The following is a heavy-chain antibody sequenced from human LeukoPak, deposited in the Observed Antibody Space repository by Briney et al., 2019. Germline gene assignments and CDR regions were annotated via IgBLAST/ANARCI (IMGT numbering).Heavy chain of an antibody. CDR3: AADGLEPGFGSVSGSFDY. Sequence: SVKVSCKASGGTFSIYAISWVRQAPGQGLEWMGRIIPIFGIANYAQKFQGRVTITADKSTSTAYMELSSLRSEDTAVYYCAADGLEPGFGSVSGSFDYWGQGTLVTVSS. V-gene: IGHV1-69*04. J-gene: IGHJ4*02. CDR1: GGTFSIYA. D-gene: IGHD1-1*01. CDR2: IIPIFGIA.